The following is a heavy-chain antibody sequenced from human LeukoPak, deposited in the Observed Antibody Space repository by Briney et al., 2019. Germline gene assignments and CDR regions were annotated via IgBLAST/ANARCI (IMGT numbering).Heavy chain of an antibody. V-gene: IGHV3-21*01. J-gene: IGHJ4*02. CDR3: ARAPHPYCSGGNCIYFDY. CDR2: ISSSSSYI. CDR1: GFTFSSYS. Sequence: GGSLRLSCAASGFTFSSYSMNWVRQAPGKGLEWVSSISSSSSYIYYTDSVKGRFTLSRDNAKKSLYLQMNSLRAEDTAGYYCARAPHPYCSGGNCIYFDYWGQGTLVTVSS. D-gene: IGHD2-15*01.